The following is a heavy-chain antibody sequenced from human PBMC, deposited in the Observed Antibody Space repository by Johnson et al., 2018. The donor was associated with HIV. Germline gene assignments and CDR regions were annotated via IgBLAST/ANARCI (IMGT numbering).Heavy chain of an antibody. CDR1: GFTFSSYA. Sequence: VQLVESGGGVVQPGRSLRLSCAASGFTFSSYAMHWVRQGLGRGLEWVAVISYDGTNNYYADSVRGRFTISRDNSKNTVYLQMNSLRAEDTAVYYCAKDLAVVFVTTNGAGAFDLWGQGTLVTVSS. V-gene: IGHV3-30*04. D-gene: IGHD2-2*01. CDR2: ISYDGTNN. J-gene: IGHJ3*01. CDR3: AKDLAVVFVTTNGAGAFDL.